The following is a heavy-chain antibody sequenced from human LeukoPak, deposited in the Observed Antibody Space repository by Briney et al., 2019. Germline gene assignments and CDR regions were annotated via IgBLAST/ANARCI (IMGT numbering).Heavy chain of an antibody. V-gene: IGHV4-59*08. CDR2: IYYSGST. CDR1: GGSISSYY. Sequence: SETLSLTSTVSGGSISSYYWSWIRQPPGKGLGWIGYIYYSGSTNYNPSLKSRVTVSVDTSKNQFSLKLSSVTAADTAVYYCARHPTVTTAYNWFDPWGQGTLVTVSS. D-gene: IGHD4-4*01. CDR3: ARHPTVTTAYNWFDP. J-gene: IGHJ5*02.